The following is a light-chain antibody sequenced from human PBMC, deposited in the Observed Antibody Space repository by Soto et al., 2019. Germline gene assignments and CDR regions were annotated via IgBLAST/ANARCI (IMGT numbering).Light chain of an antibody. CDR2: GVT. V-gene: IGLV2-14*01. Sequence: QSVLTQPASVSGSPGQSITISCTGTSSDIGAYNYVSWYQQYPGKAPKLMIYGVTNRPSGVSNRFSGSKTGNTASLTISGLQAEDEADYYCFSNRSGGSHVFGTGTKVTVL. J-gene: IGLJ1*01. CDR3: FSNRSGGSHV. CDR1: SSDIGAYNY.